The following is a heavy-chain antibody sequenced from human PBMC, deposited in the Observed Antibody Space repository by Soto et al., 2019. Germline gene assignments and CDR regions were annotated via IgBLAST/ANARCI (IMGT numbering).Heavy chain of an antibody. V-gene: IGHV1-18*01. Sequence: GASVKVSCKASGYTFTSYGISWVRQAPGQGLEWMGWISAYNGNTNYAQKFQGRVTITADESTSTAYMELSSLRSEDTAVYYCARDRTQIAVAPKYFDCWGQGTLVTVSS. CDR3: ARDRTQIAVAPKYFDC. CDR1: GYTFTSYG. CDR2: ISAYNGNT. J-gene: IGHJ4*02. D-gene: IGHD6-19*01.